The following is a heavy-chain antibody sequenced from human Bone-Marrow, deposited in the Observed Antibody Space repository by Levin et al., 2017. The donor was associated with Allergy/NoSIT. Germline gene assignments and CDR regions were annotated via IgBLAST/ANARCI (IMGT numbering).Heavy chain of an antibody. CDR2: IRGRGDTT. D-gene: IGHD7-27*01. CDR1: GFTLSDYG. Sequence: GESLKISCVVSGFTLSDYGTSWVRQAPGKGLEWVSSIRGRGDTTYYADSVKGRFTISRDNSKNTLYLQMNNLRAEDTALYYCASRPGADPYYFDYWGQGTLVTVSS. CDR3: ASRPGADPYYFDY. J-gene: IGHJ4*02. V-gene: IGHV3-23*01.